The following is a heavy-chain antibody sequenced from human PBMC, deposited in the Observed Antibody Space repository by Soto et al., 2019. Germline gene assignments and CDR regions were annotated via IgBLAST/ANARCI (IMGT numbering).Heavy chain of an antibody. D-gene: IGHD3-22*01. CDR2: IYSGGST. CDR3: ARIEYYYDSSGLAHDAFDI. CDR1: GCTVSSNC. V-gene: IGHV3-53*01. J-gene: IGHJ3*02. Sequence: PGGSLRLCCAASGCTVSSNCRSWVRQTPGKGLEWVSVIYSGGSTYYADSVKGRFTISRDNSKNTLYLQMNSLRAEDTAVYYCARIEYYYDSSGLAHDAFDIWGQGTMVTVSS.